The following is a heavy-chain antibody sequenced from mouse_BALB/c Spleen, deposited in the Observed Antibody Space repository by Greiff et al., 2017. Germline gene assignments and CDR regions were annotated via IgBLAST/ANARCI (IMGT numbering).Heavy chain of an antibody. CDR3: AKKEGPYYGLYYYAMDY. D-gene: IGHD2-10*01. Sequence: VKLEESGPGLVAPSQSLSITCTVSGFSLTSYGVHWVRQSPGKGLEWLGVIWRGGSTDYNAAFMSRLSITKDNSKSQVFFKMNSLQADDTAIYYCAKKEGPYYGLYYYAMDYWGQGTSVTVSS. CDR1: GFSLTSYG. J-gene: IGHJ4*01. V-gene: IGHV2-5*01. CDR2: IWRGGST.